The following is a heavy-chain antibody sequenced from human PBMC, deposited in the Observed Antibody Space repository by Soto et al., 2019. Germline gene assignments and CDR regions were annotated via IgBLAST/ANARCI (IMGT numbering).Heavy chain of an antibody. CDR1: GFTFSSYG. CDR2: IWYDGSNK. Sequence: QVQLVESGGGVVQPGRSLRLSCAASGFTFSSYGVHWVRQAPGKGLEWVAVIWYDGSNKYYADSVKGRFTISRDNSKNTLYLQMNSLRAEDTAVYYCAREGSSSSNWFDPWGQGTLVTVSS. D-gene: IGHD6-6*01. J-gene: IGHJ5*02. CDR3: AREGSSSSNWFDP. V-gene: IGHV3-33*01.